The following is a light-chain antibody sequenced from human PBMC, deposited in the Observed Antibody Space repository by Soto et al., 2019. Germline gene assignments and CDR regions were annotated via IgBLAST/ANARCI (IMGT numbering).Light chain of an antibody. CDR2: GAS. CDR1: QSVSSSY. V-gene: IGKV3-20*01. Sequence: EIVLTQSPGTLSLSPGERATLSCRASQSVSSSYLAWYQQNRGQAPRLLIYGASSRAPGIPDRFGGSGSGTDFTLTISRLEPEDFALYYCQQYGSSRWTFGQGTEVAI. CDR3: QQYGSSRWT. J-gene: IGKJ1*01.